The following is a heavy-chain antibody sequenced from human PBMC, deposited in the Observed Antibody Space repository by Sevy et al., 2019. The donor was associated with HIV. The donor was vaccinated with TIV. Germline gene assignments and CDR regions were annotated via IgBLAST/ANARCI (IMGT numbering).Heavy chain of an antibody. D-gene: IGHD6-13*01. CDR3: ARDPRTAAAGTRYFDY. V-gene: IGHV3-21*01. J-gene: IGHJ4*02. CDR2: ISSSSSYI. CDR1: GFTFSSYS. Sequence: LSLTCAASGFTFSSYSMNWVRQAPGKGLEWVSSISSSSSYIYYAESVKGRFTISRDNAKNSLYLQMNSLRAEDTAVYYCARDPRTAAAGTRYFDYWGQGTLVTVSS.